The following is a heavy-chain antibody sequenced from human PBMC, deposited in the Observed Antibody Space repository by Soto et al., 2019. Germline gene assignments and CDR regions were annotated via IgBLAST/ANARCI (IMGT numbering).Heavy chain of an antibody. CDR3: ARGSSGEV. CDR2: IYYSGSA. Sequence: SETLSLTCTVSGGSMSSYYWSWIRQPPGRGLEWIGYIYYSGSATYNPSLKSRVTISVDTSKNQFSLKLTSVTAADSAVYYCARGSSGEVGGQGTTVTVSS. D-gene: IGHD6-19*01. V-gene: IGHV4-59*01. J-gene: IGHJ6*02. CDR1: GGSMSSYY.